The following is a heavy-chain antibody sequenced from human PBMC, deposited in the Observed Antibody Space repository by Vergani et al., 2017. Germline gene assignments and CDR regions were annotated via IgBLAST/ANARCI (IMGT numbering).Heavy chain of an antibody. CDR3: YTDYHDY. J-gene: IGHJ4*02. Sequence: EVQLVASGGGLVQRGGSLRLSCEASGFTFSNLWINWVRQAPGKGLEWIGRIRSKNDGGTADYAAPLKGRFTISRDDSKDSAFLLVNNLKTEDTAVYFCYTDYHDYWGQGTLVTVSS. CDR2: IRSKNDGGTA. D-gene: IGHD2-2*02. V-gene: IGHV3-15*01. CDR1: GFTFSNLW.